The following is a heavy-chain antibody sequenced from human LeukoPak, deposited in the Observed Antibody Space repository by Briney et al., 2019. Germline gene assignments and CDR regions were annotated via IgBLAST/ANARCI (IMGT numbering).Heavy chain of an antibody. V-gene: IGHV3-23*01. CDR3: AKGGPITIFGVVKDYYYMDV. D-gene: IGHD3-3*01. Sequence: GSLRLSCAASGFTFSSYAMSWVRQAPGKGLEWVSAISGSGGSTYYADSVKGRFTISRDNSKNTLYLQMNSLRAEDTAVYYCAKGGPITIFGVVKDYYYMDVWGKGTTVTVSS. CDR1: GFTFSSYA. CDR2: ISGSGGST. J-gene: IGHJ6*03.